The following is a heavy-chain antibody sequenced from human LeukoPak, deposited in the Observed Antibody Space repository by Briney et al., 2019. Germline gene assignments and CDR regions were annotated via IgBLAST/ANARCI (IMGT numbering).Heavy chain of an antibody. CDR1: GGSISSYY. V-gene: IGHV4-59*08. CDR2: IYYSGST. J-gene: IGHJ3*02. D-gene: IGHD3-22*01. Sequence: PSETLSLTCTVSGGSISSYYWSWIRQPPGKGLEWIGYIYYSGSTNYKPSLKSRVTISVETSKNQFSLKLGSVTAADMAVYYCAIHYDSSGYYSVWAFDIWGQGTMVTVSS. CDR3: AIHYDSSGYYSVWAFDI.